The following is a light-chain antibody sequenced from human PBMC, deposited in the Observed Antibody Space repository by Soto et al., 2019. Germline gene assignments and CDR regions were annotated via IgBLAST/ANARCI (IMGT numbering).Light chain of an antibody. Sequence: QSALTQPPSASGSPGQSVTISCTGTSSDVGGYNYVSWYQQHPGKAPKLMIYEVSKRPSGVPDRFSGSKSGNTASLTVSGLQAEDEADYYCSSWVVFGGGTKVTVL. CDR3: SSWVV. CDR1: SSDVGGYNY. CDR2: EVS. J-gene: IGLJ2*01. V-gene: IGLV2-8*01.